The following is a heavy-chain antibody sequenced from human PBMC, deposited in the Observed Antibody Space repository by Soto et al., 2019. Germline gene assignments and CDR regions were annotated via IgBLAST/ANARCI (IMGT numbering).Heavy chain of an antibody. J-gene: IGHJ4*02. Sequence: GGSLRLSCTASGFTFGDYAMSWFRQAPGKGLEWVGFIRSKAYDGTTEYAASVKGRSTISRDDSKSITYLHMNILKTEDTAVYYCTRVHYYDSSGYRYYFDYWGQGTLVTVSS. CDR1: GFTFGDYA. CDR3: TRVHYYDSSGYRYYFDY. CDR2: IRSKAYDGTT. V-gene: IGHV3-49*03. D-gene: IGHD3-22*01.